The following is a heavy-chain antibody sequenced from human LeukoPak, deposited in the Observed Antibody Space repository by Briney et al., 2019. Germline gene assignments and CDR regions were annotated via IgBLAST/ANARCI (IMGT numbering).Heavy chain of an antibody. CDR3: ARSVSGWYRGAAFDI. CDR1: GYTFTSYG. J-gene: IGHJ3*02. V-gene: IGHV1-18*01. Sequence: ASVKVSCKASGYTFTSYGISWVRQAPGQGLEWMGWISAYNGNTNYAQKLQGRVTMTTDTSTSTAYMELRSLRSEDTAVYYCARSVSGWYRGAAFDIWGQGTMVTVSS. CDR2: ISAYNGNT. D-gene: IGHD6-19*01.